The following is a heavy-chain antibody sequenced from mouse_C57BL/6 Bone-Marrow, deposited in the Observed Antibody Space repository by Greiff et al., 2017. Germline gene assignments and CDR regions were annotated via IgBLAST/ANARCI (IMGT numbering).Heavy chain of an antibody. V-gene: IGHV5-17*01. CDR3: ARLGDYGSSYGDYFDD. CDR1: GFTFSDYG. D-gene: IGHD1-1*01. J-gene: IGHJ2*01. CDR2: ISSGSSTI. Sequence: EVMLVESGGGLVKPGGSRKLSCAASGFTFSDYGMHWVRQAPEKGLDWVAYISSGSSTIYYADTVKGRFPISRDNAKNTLFLQMTSLRSEDTAMYYCARLGDYGSSYGDYFDDGGQGTTLTVSS.